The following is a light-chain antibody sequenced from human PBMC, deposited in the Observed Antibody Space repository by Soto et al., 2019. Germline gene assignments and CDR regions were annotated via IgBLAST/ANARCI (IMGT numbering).Light chain of an antibody. CDR2: GAS. CDR3: QHYNNWPPPCA. Sequence: EIVLTQSPATLSVSPGERATLSCRASQSVDSNLAWYQKKPGQAPRLLIHGASTRATGITARFSGSGSGTDFILTISSLQSEDFAVYFCQHYNNWPPPCAFGQGTKVEIK. CDR1: QSVDSN. J-gene: IGKJ1*01. V-gene: IGKV3-15*01.